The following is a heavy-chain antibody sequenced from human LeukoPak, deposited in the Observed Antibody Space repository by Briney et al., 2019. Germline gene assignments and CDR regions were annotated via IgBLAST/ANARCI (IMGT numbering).Heavy chain of an antibody. V-gene: IGHV4-59*01. CDR2: IYYSGST. J-gene: IGHJ6*03. Sequence: PSETLSLTCAVYGGSFSSYYWSWIRQPPGKGLEWIGYIYYSGSTNYNPSLKSRVTISVDTSKNQFSLKLSSVTAADTAVYYCARDKGVRSGWSTEHYYYYYMDVWGKGTTVTISS. CDR3: ARDKGVRSGWSTEHYYYYYMDV. CDR1: GGSFSSYY. D-gene: IGHD6-19*01.